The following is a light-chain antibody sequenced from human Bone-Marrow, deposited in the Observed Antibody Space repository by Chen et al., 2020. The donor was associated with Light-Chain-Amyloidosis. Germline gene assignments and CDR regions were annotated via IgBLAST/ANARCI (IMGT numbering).Light chain of an antibody. CDR1: DLPTKY. CDR2: RDT. J-gene: IGLJ2*01. V-gene: IGLV3-25*03. Sequence: SYDLTQPPSVLVSPGQTASITCSGDDLPTKYAYWYQQKPGQAPVLVIHRDTERPSGISERFSGSSSGTTATLTISGVQAEDEADYHCQSADSSGTYEVIFGGGTKLTVL. CDR3: QSADSSGTYEVI.